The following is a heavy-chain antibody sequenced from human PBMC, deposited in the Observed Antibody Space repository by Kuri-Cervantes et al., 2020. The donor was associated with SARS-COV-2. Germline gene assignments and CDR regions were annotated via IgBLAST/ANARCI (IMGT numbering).Heavy chain of an antibody. J-gene: IGHJ3*01. CDR2: INWNGGST. V-gene: IGHV3-20*04. Sequence: GESLKISCAASGFTFDDYGMSWVRQAPGKGLEWVSGINWNGGSTGYVDSVKGRLTISRDNSKNTLYLQMNSLRADDTAVYYCAKSAHNNGNDAFDVWGQGTMVTVSS. CDR3: AKSAHNNGNDAFDV. CDR1: GFTFDDYG. D-gene: IGHD1-1*01.